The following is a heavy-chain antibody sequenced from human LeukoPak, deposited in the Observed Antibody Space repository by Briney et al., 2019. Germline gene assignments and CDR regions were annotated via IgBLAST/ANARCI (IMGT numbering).Heavy chain of an antibody. V-gene: IGHV3-11*04. J-gene: IGHJ6*03. CDR3: ARDPARGGRYYYYYMDV. Sequence: LSLTCAVYGGSFSGYYWSWVRQAPGKGLEWVSYISSSGSTIYYADSVKGRFTISRDNAKNSLYLQMNSLRAEDTAVYYCARDPARGGRYYYYYMDVWGKGTTVTVSS. CDR2: ISSSGSTI. CDR1: GGSFSGYY. D-gene: IGHD1-26*01.